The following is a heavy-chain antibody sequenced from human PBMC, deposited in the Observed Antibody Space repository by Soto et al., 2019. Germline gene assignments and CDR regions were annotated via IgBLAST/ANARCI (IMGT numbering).Heavy chain of an antibody. CDR2: IYPGDSDT. J-gene: IGHJ4*02. D-gene: IGHD6-13*01. V-gene: IGHV5-51*01. Sequence: PGESLKISCKGSGYSFTSYWIGWVRQMPGKGLEWMGIIYPGDSDTRYSPSFQGRVTISADKSISTAYLQWSSLKASDTAMYYCARQLAGWQQLVLGYFDYWGQGTLVTVSS. CDR3: ARQLAGWQQLVLGYFDY. CDR1: GYSFTSYW.